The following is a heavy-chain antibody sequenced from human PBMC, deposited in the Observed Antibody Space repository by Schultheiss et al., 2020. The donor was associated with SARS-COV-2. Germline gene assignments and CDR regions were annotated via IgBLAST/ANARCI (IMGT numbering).Heavy chain of an antibody. V-gene: IGHV4-61*05. D-gene: IGHD5-12*01. CDR3: ARGGYSGYDSWFDP. CDR1: GGSISSSSYY. Sequence: SETLSLTCTVSGGSISSSSYYWSWIRQPPGKGLEWIGYIYYSGSTYYNPSLKSRVTISVDTSKNQFSLKLSSVTAADTAVYYCARGGYSGYDSWFDPWGQGTLVTVSS. J-gene: IGHJ5*02. CDR2: IYYSGST.